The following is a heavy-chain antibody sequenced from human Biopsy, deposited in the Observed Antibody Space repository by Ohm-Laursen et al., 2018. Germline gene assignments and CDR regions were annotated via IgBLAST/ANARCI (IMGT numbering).Heavy chain of an antibody. CDR1: GYTFTSYY. J-gene: IGHJ4*02. CDR3: ASLEDRTFDK. V-gene: IGHV1-46*01. CDR2: INPSGGST. Sequence: SVKVSCKASGYTFTSYYMHWVRQAPGQGLEWMGIINPSGGSTTYAQKFQGRVTMTRDTSTSTVYMELSGLRSEDTAVYYCASLEDRTFDKWGQGTLVTVSS.